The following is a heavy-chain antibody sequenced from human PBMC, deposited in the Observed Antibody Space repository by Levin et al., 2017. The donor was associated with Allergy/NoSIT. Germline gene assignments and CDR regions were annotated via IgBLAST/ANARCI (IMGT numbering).Heavy chain of an antibody. Sequence: SETLSLTCAVYGGSFSGYYWSWIRQPPGKGLEWIGEINHSGSTNYNPSLKSRVTISVDTSKNQFSLKLSSVTAADTAVYYCARTYYYGMDGWGQGTTVTVSS. CDR1: GGSFSGYY. J-gene: IGHJ6*02. V-gene: IGHV4-34*01. CDR3: ARTYYYGMDG. CDR2: INHSGST.